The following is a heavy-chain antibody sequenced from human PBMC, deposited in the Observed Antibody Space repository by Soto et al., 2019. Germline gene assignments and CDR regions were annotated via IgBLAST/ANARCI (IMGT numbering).Heavy chain of an antibody. D-gene: IGHD5-18*01. CDR3: ARERYSFAFDY. V-gene: IGHV4-59*01. CDR2: IDYSRST. J-gene: IGHJ4*02. CDR1: GGSINSYF. Sequence: SETLSLTCNVSGGSINSYFWNWIRQPPGKGLEWIGYIDYSRSTSYIPSLKSRVTISIDTSKNQFSLKLSSVTAADTAVYYCARERYSFAFDYWGQGSLVTVSS.